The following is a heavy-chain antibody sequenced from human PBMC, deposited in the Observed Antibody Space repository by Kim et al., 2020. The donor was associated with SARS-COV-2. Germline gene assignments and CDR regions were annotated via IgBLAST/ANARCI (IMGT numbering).Heavy chain of an antibody. J-gene: IGHJ1*01. CDR3: ARDYGRITIFGVVEFGYFQH. V-gene: IGHV3-30-3*01. CDR2: ISYDGSNK. CDR1: GFTFSSYA. D-gene: IGHD3-3*01. Sequence: GGSLRLSCAASGFTFSSYAMHWVRQAPGKGLEWVAVISYDGSNKYYADSVKGRFTISRDNSKNTLYLQMNSLRAEDTAVYYCARDYGRITIFGVVEFGYFQHWGQGTLVTVSS.